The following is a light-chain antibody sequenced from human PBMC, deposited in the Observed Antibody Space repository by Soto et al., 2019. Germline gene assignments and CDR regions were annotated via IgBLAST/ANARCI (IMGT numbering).Light chain of an antibody. CDR1: QSISSY. CDR2: VAS. CDR3: QQSYSTPPT. V-gene: IGKV1-39*01. J-gene: IGKJ5*01. Sequence: DIQMAQSPSSMSASVGDRVTITCRASQSISSYLNWYQQKPGKAPKLLISVASSLQSGVPSRFSGSRSETDFTLTISTLQPEDSAIYYCQQSYSTPPTFGQGTRLEIK.